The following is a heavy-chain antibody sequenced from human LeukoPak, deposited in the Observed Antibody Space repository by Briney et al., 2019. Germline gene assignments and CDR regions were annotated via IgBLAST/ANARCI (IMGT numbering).Heavy chain of an antibody. CDR1: GGSISSSSYY. CDR2: IYYSGST. Sequence: SETLSLTCTVSGGSISSSSYYWGWIRQPPGKGLEWIGSIYYSGSTYYNPSLKSRVTTSVDTSKNQFSLKLSSVTAADTAVYYCARPLGSSGYPKDDAFDIWGQGTMVTVSS. V-gene: IGHV4-39*01. J-gene: IGHJ3*02. CDR3: ARPLGSSGYPKDDAFDI. D-gene: IGHD3-22*01.